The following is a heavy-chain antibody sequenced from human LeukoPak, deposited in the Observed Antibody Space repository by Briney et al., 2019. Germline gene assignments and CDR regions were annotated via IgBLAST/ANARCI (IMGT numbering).Heavy chain of an antibody. CDR1: GFTFSSYA. Sequence: GGSLRLSCAASGFTFSSYAMHWVRQAPGKGLEWVAVISYDGSNKYYADSVKGRFTISRDNAKSSLYLQMNSLRVEDTAVYYCATGPTNDYYFDYWGQGTLVTVSS. J-gene: IGHJ4*02. V-gene: IGHV3-30-3*01. CDR2: ISYDGSNK. D-gene: IGHD1-1*01. CDR3: ATGPTNDYYFDY.